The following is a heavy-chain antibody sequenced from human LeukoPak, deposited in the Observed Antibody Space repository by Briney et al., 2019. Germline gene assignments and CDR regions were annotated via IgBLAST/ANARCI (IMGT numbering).Heavy chain of an antibody. D-gene: IGHD5-12*01. V-gene: IGHV3-74*01. J-gene: IGHJ4*02. CDR2: ISSDGSTP. CDR3: ARVGSGTTRDY. Sequence: GGSLRLSCAASGFTFSTYWMHWVRQAQGKALVLVSRISSDGSTPSYADSVKGRFTISRDNAKNTLYLQMHSLRAEDTAVYYCARVGSGTTRDYWGQGTLVTVSS. CDR1: GFTFSTYW.